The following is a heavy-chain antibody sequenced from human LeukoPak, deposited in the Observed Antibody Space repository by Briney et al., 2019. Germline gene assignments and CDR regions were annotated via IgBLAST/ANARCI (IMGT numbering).Heavy chain of an antibody. Sequence: SETLPLTCAVYGGSFSGYYWSWIRQPPGKGLEWIGEINHSGSTNYNPSLKSRVTISVDTSKNQFSLKLSSVTAADTAVYYCARAYALLTTDYWGQGTLVTVSS. CDR3: ARAYALLTTDY. V-gene: IGHV4-34*01. J-gene: IGHJ4*02. D-gene: IGHD4-17*01. CDR1: GGSFSGYY. CDR2: INHSGST.